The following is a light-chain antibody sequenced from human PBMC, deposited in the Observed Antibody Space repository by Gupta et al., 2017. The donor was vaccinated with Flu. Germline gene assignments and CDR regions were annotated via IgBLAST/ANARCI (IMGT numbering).Light chain of an antibody. J-gene: IGLJ1*01. V-gene: IGLV2-14*01. CDR1: SSDVGGYKY. CDR2: EVS. Sequence: QSALTQPASVSGSPGQSITISCTGTSSDVGGYKYVSWYQQHPGKAPKLMIYEVSNRPSGVSNRFSGSKSGNTASLTISGLQAEDEADYYCSSYTSSSTPRYVFGTGTKVTVL. CDR3: SSYTSSSTPRYV.